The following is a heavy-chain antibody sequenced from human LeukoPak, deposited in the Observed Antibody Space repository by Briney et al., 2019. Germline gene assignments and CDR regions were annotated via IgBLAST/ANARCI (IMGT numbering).Heavy chain of an antibody. V-gene: IGHV1-2*02. Sequence: GASVKVSCKASGYTFTDYYIHWVRQAPGQGLEWMGWINPNSGGTNYTQKFQGRVTMTRDTSISTAYLELNRLTSDDTAVYYCARVLARYGNLDYWGQGILVTVS. CDR3: ARVLARYGNLDY. CDR2: INPNSGGT. D-gene: IGHD1-14*01. CDR1: GYTFTDYY. J-gene: IGHJ4*02.